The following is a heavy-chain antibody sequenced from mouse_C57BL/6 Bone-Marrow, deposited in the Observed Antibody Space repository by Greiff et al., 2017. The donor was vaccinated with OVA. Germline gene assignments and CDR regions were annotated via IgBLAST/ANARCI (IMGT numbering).Heavy chain of an antibody. CDR1: GYAFTNYL. CDR3: ARGWYCDV. Sequence: QVQLQQSGAELVRPGTSVKVSCKASGYAFTNYLIEWVKQRPGQGLEWIGVINPGSGGTNYNEKFKGKATLTAAKSSSTAYMQLSSLTSEDSAVYFCARGWYCDVWGTGTTITVSS. V-gene: IGHV1-54*01. CDR2: INPGSGGT. J-gene: IGHJ1*03.